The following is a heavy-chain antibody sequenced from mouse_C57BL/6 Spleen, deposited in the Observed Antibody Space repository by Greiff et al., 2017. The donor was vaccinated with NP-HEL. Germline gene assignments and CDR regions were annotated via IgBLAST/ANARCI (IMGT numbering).Heavy chain of an antibody. CDR2: INPNNGGT. Sequence: VQLQQSGPELVKPGASVKISCKASGYTFTDYYMNWVKQSHGKSLEWIGDINPNNGGTSYNQKFKGKATLTVDKSSSTAYMELRSLTSEDSAVYYCARERGYGNYGWYFDVWGTGTTVTVSS. CDR1: GYTFTDYY. CDR3: ARERGYGNYGWYFDV. J-gene: IGHJ1*03. V-gene: IGHV1-26*01. D-gene: IGHD2-10*02.